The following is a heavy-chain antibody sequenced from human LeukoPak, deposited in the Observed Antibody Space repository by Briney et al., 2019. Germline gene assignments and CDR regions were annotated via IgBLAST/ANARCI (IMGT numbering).Heavy chain of an antibody. CDR1: GYTFTGYY. Sequence: GASVKVSCKASGYTFTGYYMHWVRQAPGQGLEWMGWINPNSGGTNYAQKFQGRVTMTRDTSISTAYMELSRLRSDDTAVYYRAREAPPDIVVVVAASFDYWGQGTLVTVSS. CDR3: AREAPPDIVVVVAASFDY. J-gene: IGHJ4*02. CDR2: INPNSGGT. D-gene: IGHD2-15*01. V-gene: IGHV1-2*02.